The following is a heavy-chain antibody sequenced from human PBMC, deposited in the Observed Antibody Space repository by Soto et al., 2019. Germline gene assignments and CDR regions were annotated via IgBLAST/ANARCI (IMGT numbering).Heavy chain of an antibody. J-gene: IGHJ4*02. Sequence: PGGSLRLSCAASGFSFSSYWMSWVRQAPGKGLEWVANINQDGSEKYYVDSAKGRFTISRDNAKNSLYVQMNSLRADDSAVYYCARGYDSSGYRLGDWGQGTLVTVSS. D-gene: IGHD3-22*01. CDR3: ARGYDSSGYRLGD. CDR2: INQDGSEK. CDR1: GFSFSSYW. V-gene: IGHV3-7*01.